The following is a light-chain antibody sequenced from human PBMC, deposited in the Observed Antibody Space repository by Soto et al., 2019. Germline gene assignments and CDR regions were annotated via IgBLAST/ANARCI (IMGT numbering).Light chain of an antibody. CDR2: EVS. V-gene: IGLV2-14*01. J-gene: IGLJ1*01. Sequence: QSVLTDPSSVSGSPGQSITISCPGTSSDVCGYDYVSWYQHHPGKAPKLMIFEVSSRPSEVSDRFSGSKSGNTASLTISGLQVEDEADYYCTSYATRSPSVFGTGTKVTVL. CDR1: SSDVCGYDY. CDR3: TSYATRSPSV.